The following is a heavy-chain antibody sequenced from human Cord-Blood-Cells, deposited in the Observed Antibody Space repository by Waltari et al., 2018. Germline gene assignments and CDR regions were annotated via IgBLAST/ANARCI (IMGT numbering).Heavy chain of an antibody. CDR1: GYTFTSYG. D-gene: IGHD1-26*01. Sequence: QVQLVPSGAEVKKPGASVKVSCKASGYTFTSYGLSWVRQAPGQGLEWMGWISAYNGNTNHAQKLQGRVTMTTDTSTSTAYMELRSLRSDDTAVYYCARELVGATNACWFDPWGQGTLVTVSS. J-gene: IGHJ5*02. CDR3: ARELVGATNACWFDP. V-gene: IGHV1-18*01. CDR2: ISAYNGNT.